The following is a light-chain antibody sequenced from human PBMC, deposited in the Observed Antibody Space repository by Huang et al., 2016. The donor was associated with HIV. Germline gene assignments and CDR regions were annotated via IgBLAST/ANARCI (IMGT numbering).Light chain of an antibody. CDR2: DTS. V-gene: IGKV3-15*01. CDR3: QQYSDGYT. J-gene: IGKJ2*01. CDR1: QSVSSH. Sequence: ETVMTQSPVTLSVSPGERATLSCRASQSVSSHLAWYQQRHGQAPRLLIYDTSTRATGIPARFSGSGSGTEFTLTISGLQSEDFAVYYCQQYSDGYTFGQGTKVDVK.